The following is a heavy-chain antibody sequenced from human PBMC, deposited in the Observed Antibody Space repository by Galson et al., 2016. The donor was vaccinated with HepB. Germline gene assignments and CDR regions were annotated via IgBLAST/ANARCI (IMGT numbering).Heavy chain of an antibody. CDR1: GGSISTNNW. V-gene: IGHV4-4*02. J-gene: IGHJ4*02. CDR2: IYHSGSA. CDR3: ARETPGDYFDY. Sequence: TLSLTCAVSGGSISTNNWWSWVRQTPGKGLEWIGQIYHSGSANYNPSLKSRVIMSVGKSKNQFSLNLNSVTAADTAVYYCARETPGDYFDYWGQGTLVTVSS.